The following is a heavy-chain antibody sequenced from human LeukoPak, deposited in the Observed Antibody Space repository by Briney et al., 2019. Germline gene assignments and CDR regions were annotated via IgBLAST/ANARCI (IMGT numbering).Heavy chain of an antibody. CDR2: ISSSGSTI. J-gene: IGHJ4*02. CDR3: ARLPGYSSGWYSVFAFDY. CDR1: GFTFSDYY. D-gene: IGHD6-19*01. Sequence: PGGSLRLSCAASGFTFSDYYMSWIRQAPGKGLEWVSYISSSGSTIYYADSVKGRFTISRDNSKNTLYLQMNSLRAEDTAVYYCARLPGYSSGWYSVFAFDYWGQGTLVTVSS. V-gene: IGHV3-11*04.